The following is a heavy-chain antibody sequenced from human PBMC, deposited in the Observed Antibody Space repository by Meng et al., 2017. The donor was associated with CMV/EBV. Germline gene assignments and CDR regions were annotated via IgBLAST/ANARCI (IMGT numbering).Heavy chain of an antibody. CDR3: ARDWVVPAALDY. Sequence: ASVKVSCKASGYTFTSYDINWVRQATGQGLEWMGWMNPNSGNTGYAQKFQGRVTMTRNTSISTAYMELSSLRSEDTAVYYCARDWVVPAALDYWGQGTLVTVSS. CDR2: MNPNSGNT. V-gene: IGHV1-8*01. CDR1: GYTFTSYD. J-gene: IGHJ4*02. D-gene: IGHD2-2*01.